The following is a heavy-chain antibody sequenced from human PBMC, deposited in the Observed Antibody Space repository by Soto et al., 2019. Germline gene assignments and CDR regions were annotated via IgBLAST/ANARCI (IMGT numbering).Heavy chain of an antibody. CDR2: IYRSGST. J-gene: IGHJ4*02. D-gene: IGHD4-4*01. CDR1: GSSLTTTHW. Sequence: PSETLSLTCAVSGSSLTTTHWWSWVRQSPGKGLEWIGEIYRSGSTKYNPSLKSRVSMSLDKSKNEFSLNLKSVTAADTAVYYCARTVRYYSWSYFDDWGQGTLVTVSS. CDR3: ARTVRYYSWSYFDD. V-gene: IGHV4-4*02.